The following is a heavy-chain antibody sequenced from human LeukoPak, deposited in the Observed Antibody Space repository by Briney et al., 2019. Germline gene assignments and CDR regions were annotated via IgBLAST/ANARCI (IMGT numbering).Heavy chain of an antibody. CDR2: IKGDGSST. CDR3: VREGLECSGSSCQRAAFDY. J-gene: IGHJ4*02. CDR1: GFTFTTYW. D-gene: IGHD2-2*01. V-gene: IGHV3-74*01. Sequence: GGSLRLSCAASGFTFTTYWMHWVRQVPGKGLVWVALIKGDGSSTRHADSMKGRFTISRDNAKNTLYLQMNSLRDEDTAVYYCVREGLECSGSSCQRAAFDYWGQGTLVTVSS.